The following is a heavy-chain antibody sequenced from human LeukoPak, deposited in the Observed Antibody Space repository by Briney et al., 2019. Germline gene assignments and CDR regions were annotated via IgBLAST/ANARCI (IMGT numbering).Heavy chain of an antibody. CDR3: ARDKGEMATPGFDY. J-gene: IGHJ4*02. Sequence: GGSLRLSCAASGFTFSDHYMDWVRQAPGKGLEWVGRTRNKANSYTTEYAASVKGRFTISRDDSKNSLYLQMNSLKTEDTAVYYCARDKGEMATPGFDYWGQGTLVTVSS. D-gene: IGHD5-24*01. CDR2: TRNKANSYTT. V-gene: IGHV3-72*01. CDR1: GFTFSDHY.